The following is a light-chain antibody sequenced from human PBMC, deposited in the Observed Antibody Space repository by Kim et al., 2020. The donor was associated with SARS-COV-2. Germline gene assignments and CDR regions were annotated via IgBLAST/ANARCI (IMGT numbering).Light chain of an antibody. CDR3: CSYAGSYTYV. Sequence: GQSVSNACTVTSSDVGVCNYVAWYQQHPGKASKLMMYDVSKRPSGVPDRFSCSKSGNTASLTISGLQAEYEADYYCCSYAGSYTYVFGTGTKVTVL. J-gene: IGLJ1*01. CDR2: DVS. V-gene: IGLV2-11*02. CDR1: SSDVGVCNY.